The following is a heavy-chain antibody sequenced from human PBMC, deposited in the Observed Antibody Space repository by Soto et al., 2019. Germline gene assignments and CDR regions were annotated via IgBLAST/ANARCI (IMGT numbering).Heavy chain of an antibody. V-gene: IGHV1-69*01. CDR1: GGTFSNYA. Sequence: QVQLVQSGAEVKKPGSSVKVSCKASGGTFSNYAVSWVRQAPGQGIEWMGGIIPFFDLANYAQNYQSRVTITADEPTGTAYMELGSLRSEDTAVYYCAREARNYDFGSVYYSPDVFDYWGQGTLGTVSS. CDR3: AREARNYDFGSVYYSPDVFDY. D-gene: IGHD3-3*01. CDR2: IIPFFDLA. J-gene: IGHJ4*02.